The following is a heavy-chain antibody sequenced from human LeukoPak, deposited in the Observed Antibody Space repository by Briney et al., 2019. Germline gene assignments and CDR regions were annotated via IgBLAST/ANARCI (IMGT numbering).Heavy chain of an antibody. CDR1: GFTFSNYW. V-gene: IGHV3-7*01. Sequence: PGGSLRLSCAASGFTFSNYWMNWVRQAPGKGLEWVANINRDGSENYYVDSVEGRFTISRDNAKNSLYLQMNNLRVDDTAVYLCAREAPRGWNDGYWGQGTLVTVSS. J-gene: IGHJ4*02. CDR2: INRDGSEN. CDR3: AREAPRGWNDGY. D-gene: IGHD1-1*01.